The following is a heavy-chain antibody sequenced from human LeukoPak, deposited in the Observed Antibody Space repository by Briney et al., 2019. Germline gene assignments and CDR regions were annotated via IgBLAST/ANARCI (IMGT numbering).Heavy chain of an antibody. CDR2: MNPNSGNT. V-gene: IGHV1-8*01. Sequence: GASVKVSCKASGYTFTSYDINWVRQATGRGLEWMGWMNPNSGNTGYAQKFQGRVTMTRNTSISTAYMELSSLRSEDTAVYYCARARYYGSGSKLDVWGQGTTVTVSS. J-gene: IGHJ6*02. CDR1: GYTFTSYD. D-gene: IGHD3-10*01. CDR3: ARARYYGSGSKLDV.